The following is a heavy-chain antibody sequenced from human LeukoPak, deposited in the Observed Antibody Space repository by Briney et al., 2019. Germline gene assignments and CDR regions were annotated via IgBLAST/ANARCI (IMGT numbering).Heavy chain of an antibody. V-gene: IGHV3-48*02. J-gene: IGHJ5*02. CDR3: ARDEGKWFDP. Sequence: PGGSLRLSCAVSGFTFSSYSMNWVRQAPGKGREWVSYISSGSRIISYADSVKGRFTISRDNAKNSLYLQMNSLRDEDTAVYHCARDEGKWFDPWGQGTLVTVSS. CDR2: ISSGSRII. CDR1: GFTFSSYS.